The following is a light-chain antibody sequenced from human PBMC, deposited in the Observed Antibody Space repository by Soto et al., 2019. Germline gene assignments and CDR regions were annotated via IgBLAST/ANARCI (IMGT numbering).Light chain of an antibody. J-gene: IGLJ2*01. CDR3: AAWDDSLNGHVV. Sequence: QSVLTQPPSASGAPGQRVTISCYGGSSNIGSNTVSWYQQLPGTAPKLLIYDNNQRPSGVPARFSGSKSGTSASLAISGLQSEDEADYYCAAWDDSLNGHVVFGGGTKLTVL. V-gene: IGLV1-44*01. CDR1: SSNIGSNT. CDR2: DNN.